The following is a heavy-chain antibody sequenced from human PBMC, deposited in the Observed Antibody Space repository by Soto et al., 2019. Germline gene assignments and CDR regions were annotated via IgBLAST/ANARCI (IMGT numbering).Heavy chain of an antibody. CDR2: IYYSGST. D-gene: IGHD6-13*01. CDR3: ARDRGGSSWYYDVYYYGMVV. V-gene: IGHV4-31*03. CDR1: GGSISSGGYY. J-gene: IGHJ6*02. Sequence: SETLSLTCTVSGGSISSGGYYWSWIRQHPGKGLEWIGYIYYSGSTYYNPSLKSRVTISVDTSKNQFSLKLSSVTAADTAVYYCARDRGGSSWYYDVYYYGMVVWGQGTTVTVSS.